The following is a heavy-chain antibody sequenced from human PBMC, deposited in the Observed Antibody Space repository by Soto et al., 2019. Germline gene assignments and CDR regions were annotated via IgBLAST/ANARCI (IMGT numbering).Heavy chain of an antibody. CDR3: ARGWTFSDICYAMDV. Sequence: QVQLQESGPGLVKPSQTLSLICDVSGGSVGSVGYSWSWVRQSPGKGLEWIGHIQQAGSTHYNPSLRGRASISLEKSTNPFCLQLRSVTAADTAVYFSARGWTFSDICYAMDVWGQGTTVTVSS. V-gene: IGHV4-30-2*06. CDR1: GGSVGSVGYS. D-gene: IGHD1-26*01. J-gene: IGHJ6*02. CDR2: IQQAGST.